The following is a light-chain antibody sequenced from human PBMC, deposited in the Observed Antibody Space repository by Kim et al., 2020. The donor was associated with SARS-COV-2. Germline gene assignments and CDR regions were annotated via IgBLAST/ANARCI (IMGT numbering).Light chain of an antibody. CDR3: QQYYTTPLT. J-gene: IGKJ4*01. V-gene: IGKV4-1*01. CDR1: QSVLYSSNNKNN. Sequence: RATINCKSSQSVLYSSNNKNNLAWYQHRPGQPPKLLIYWASTRESGVPDRFSGSGSGTDFTLTISSLQAEDVAIYYCQQYYTTPLTFGGGTKLEI. CDR2: WAS.